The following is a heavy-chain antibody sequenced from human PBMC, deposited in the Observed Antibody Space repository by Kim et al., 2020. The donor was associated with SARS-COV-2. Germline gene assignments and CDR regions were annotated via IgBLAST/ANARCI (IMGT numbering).Heavy chain of an antibody. Sequence: GGSLRLSCAASGFTFDDYAMHWVRQAPGKGLEWVSGISWNSGSIGYADSVKGRFTISRDNAKNSLYLQMNSLRAEDTALYYCAKDGYGSGSYSNNWFDPWGQGTLVTVSS. CDR1: GFTFDDYA. V-gene: IGHV3-9*01. CDR2: ISWNSGSI. D-gene: IGHD3-10*01. J-gene: IGHJ5*02. CDR3: AKDGYGSGSYSNNWFDP.